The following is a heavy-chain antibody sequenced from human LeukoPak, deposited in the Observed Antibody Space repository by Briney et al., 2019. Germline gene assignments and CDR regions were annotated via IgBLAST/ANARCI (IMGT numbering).Heavy chain of an antibody. CDR2: INPNSGGT. J-gene: IGHJ4*02. CDR3: ARAPEQWLVYYFDY. D-gene: IGHD6-19*01. CDR1: GYTFTGYY. Sequence: GASVKVSCKASGYTFTGYYMHWVRQAPGQGLEWMGWINPNSGGTNYAQKFQGRVTMTGDTSISTAHMERSRLRSDAPAVYYCARAPEQWLVYYFDYWGQGTLVTVSS. V-gene: IGHV1-2*02.